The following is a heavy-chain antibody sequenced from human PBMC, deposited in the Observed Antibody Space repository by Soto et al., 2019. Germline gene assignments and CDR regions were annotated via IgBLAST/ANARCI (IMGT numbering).Heavy chain of an antibody. V-gene: IGHV1-3*01. CDR1: GYTFTSYA. CDR3: ARGPGGPDGPGEY. Sequence: QVQLVQSGAEVKKPGASVKVSCKASGYTFTSYAMHWVRQAPGQRLEWMGWINAGNGNTKYSQKFQGRVTITRDTYASTAYMELSSLRSEDTAVYYCARGPGGPDGPGEYWGQGTLVTVSS. D-gene: IGHD3-10*01. J-gene: IGHJ4*02. CDR2: INAGNGNT.